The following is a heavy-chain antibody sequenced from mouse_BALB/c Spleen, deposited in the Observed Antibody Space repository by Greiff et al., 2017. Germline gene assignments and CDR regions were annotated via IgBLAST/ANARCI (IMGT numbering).Heavy chain of an antibody. CDR2: IDPANGNT. Sequence: EVQRVESGAELVKPGASVKLSCTASGFNIKDTYMHWVKQRPEQGLEWIGRIDPANGNTKYDPKFQGKATITADTSSNTAYLQLSSLTSEDTAVYYCATGYGTFYAMDYWGQGTSVTVSS. CDR3: ATGYGTFYAMDY. D-gene: IGHD2-1*01. CDR1: GFNIKDTY. V-gene: IGHV14-3*02. J-gene: IGHJ4*01.